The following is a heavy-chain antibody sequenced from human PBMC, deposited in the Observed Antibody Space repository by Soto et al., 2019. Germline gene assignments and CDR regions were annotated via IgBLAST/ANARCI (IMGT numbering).Heavy chain of an antibody. V-gene: IGHV1-8*01. CDR3: AREKTSYGMDV. CDR1: GYTFTSCD. J-gene: IGHJ6*02. CDR2: MNPNSGNT. Sequence: QVQLVQSGAEVKKPGASVKVSFKACGYTFTSCDINWVRQATGQGLEWMGWMNPNSGNTGYAQKFQGRVTMTRNTSISTAYMELSSLRSEDTAVSYCAREKTSYGMDVWGQGTTVTFPS.